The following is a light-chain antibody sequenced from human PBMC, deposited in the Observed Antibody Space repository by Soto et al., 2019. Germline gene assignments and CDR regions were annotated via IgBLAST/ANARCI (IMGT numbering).Light chain of an antibody. V-gene: IGLV2-14*01. CDR3: SSYTSSSTPPYV. CDR2: DVS. J-gene: IGLJ1*01. Sequence: QSVLTQPASVTGSPGQSITISCTVTSSDVGGYNYVSWYQQHPGKAPKLMIYDVSDRPSGVSNRFSGSKSGNTASLTISGLQAEDEADYYCSSYTSSSTPPYVFGTGT. CDR1: SSDVGGYNY.